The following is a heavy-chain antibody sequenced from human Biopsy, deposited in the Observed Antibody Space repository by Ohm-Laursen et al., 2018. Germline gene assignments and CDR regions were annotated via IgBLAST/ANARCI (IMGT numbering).Heavy chain of an antibody. J-gene: IGHJ4*02. CDR3: ARERGWKSISTIDY. D-gene: IGHD6-6*01. CDR2: ISRTSDFI. Sequence: GSLRLSCTASGFTFSTYTMTWVRQAPGKGLEWVSSISRTSDFIYYADSVMGRFTISRDNAKNSVDLQMNSLRAEDTAVYFCARERGWKSISTIDYWGQGTLVTASP. V-gene: IGHV3-21*01. CDR1: GFTFSTYT.